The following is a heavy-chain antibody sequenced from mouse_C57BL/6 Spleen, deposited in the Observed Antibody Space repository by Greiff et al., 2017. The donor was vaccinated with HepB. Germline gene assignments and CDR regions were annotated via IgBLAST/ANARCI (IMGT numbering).Heavy chain of an antibody. CDR1: GYTFTDYE. CDR3: TKWGYYGSSLY. CDR2: IDPETGGT. V-gene: IGHV1-15*01. Sequence: VQLQQSGAELVRPGASVTLSCKASGYTFTDYEMHWVKQTPVHGLEWIGAIDPETGGTAYNQKFKGKAILTADKSSSTAYMELRSLTSEDSAGYYCTKWGYYGSSLYWGQGTTLTVSS. J-gene: IGHJ2*01. D-gene: IGHD1-1*01.